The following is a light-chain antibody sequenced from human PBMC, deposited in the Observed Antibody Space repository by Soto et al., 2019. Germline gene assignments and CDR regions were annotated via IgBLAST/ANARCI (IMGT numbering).Light chain of an antibody. V-gene: IGKV3-20*01. CDR1: QSVSSSY. CDR3: QQYGSSPRT. CDR2: GAS. Sequence: VVLSQSPGTLSLSTGERATHSCRASQSVSSSYLAWYQQKPGQAPRLLIYGASSRATGIPDRFSGSGSGTDFTLTISRLEPEDFAVYYCQQYGSSPRTFGQGTKVDI. J-gene: IGKJ1*01.